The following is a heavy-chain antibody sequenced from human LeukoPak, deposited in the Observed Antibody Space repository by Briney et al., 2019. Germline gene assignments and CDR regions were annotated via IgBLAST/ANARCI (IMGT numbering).Heavy chain of an antibody. CDR3: AREEVGGSYFDY. Sequence: GGSLRLSCAASGFTFSSYGMHWVRQAPGKGLEWVAVIWYDGSNKYYADSVKGRFTISRDNAKNSLYLQMNSLRAEDTAVYYCAREEVGGSYFDYWGQGTLVTVSS. CDR1: GFTFSSYG. J-gene: IGHJ4*02. D-gene: IGHD3-3*01. CDR2: IWYDGSNK. V-gene: IGHV3-33*01.